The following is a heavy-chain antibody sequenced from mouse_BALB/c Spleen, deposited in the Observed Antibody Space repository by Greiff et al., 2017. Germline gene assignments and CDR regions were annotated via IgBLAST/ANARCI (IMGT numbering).Heavy chain of an antibody. J-gene: IGHJ3*01. D-gene: IGHD1-1*01. CDR2: ISSGGSYT. CDR1: GFTFSSSA. CDR3: ARDATVVARFAY. Sequence: EVKLVESGGGLVKPGGSLKLSCAASGFTFSSSAMSWVRQSPEKRLEWVAEISSGGSYTYYPDTVTGRFTISRDNAKNTLYLEMSSLRSEDTAMYYCARDATVVARFAYWGEGTLVTVSA. V-gene: IGHV5-9-4*01.